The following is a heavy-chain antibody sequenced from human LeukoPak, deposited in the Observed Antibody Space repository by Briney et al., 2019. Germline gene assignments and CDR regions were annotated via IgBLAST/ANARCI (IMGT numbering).Heavy chain of an antibody. CDR2: INPGDGAT. J-gene: IGHJ6*03. V-gene: IGHV1-46*01. CDR1: GYTFTMYY. Sequence: GASVKVSCKASGYTFTMYYIHWVRQAPGQGFEWMGMINPGDGATTYAQRFRGRVTVTRDMSTTTVYMDLRSLRSEDTAVYFCARERRGGMSGSVGGLFASYYTYYYMDVWGRGTTVTGSS. CDR3: ARERRGGMSGSVGGLFASYYTYYYMDV. D-gene: IGHD3-16*01.